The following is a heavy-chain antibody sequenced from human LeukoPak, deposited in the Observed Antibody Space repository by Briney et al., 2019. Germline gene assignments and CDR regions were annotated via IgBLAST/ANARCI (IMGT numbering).Heavy chain of an antibody. CDR1: GXSFSGYY. Sequence: TSETLSLTCAVYGXSFSGYYWSWIRQPPGKGLEWIGEINHSGSTNYNPSLKSRVTISVDTSKNQFSLKLSSVTAADKAVYYCARGGLRWHDYWGQGTLVTVSS. D-gene: IGHD4-23*01. CDR2: INHSGST. J-gene: IGHJ4*02. V-gene: IGHV4-34*01. CDR3: ARGGLRWHDY.